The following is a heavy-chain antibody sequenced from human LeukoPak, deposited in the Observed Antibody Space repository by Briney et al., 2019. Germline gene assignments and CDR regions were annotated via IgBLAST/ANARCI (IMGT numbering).Heavy chain of an antibody. CDR3: ARFLRAFGNPLLDY. V-gene: IGHV4-34*01. J-gene: IGHJ4*02. CDR2: INHSGST. Sequence: SETLSLTCAVYGGPFSDYYWSWIRQPPGKGLEWIGKINHSGSTNYSPSLKSRVTISIDTSKNQFSLKLNSMTAADTAVYYCARFLRAFGNPLLDYRGQGTLVTVSS. D-gene: IGHD4-23*01. CDR1: GGPFSDYY.